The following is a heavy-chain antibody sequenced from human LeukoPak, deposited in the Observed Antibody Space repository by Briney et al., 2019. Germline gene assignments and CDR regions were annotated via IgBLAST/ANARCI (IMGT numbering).Heavy chain of an antibody. J-gene: IGHJ5*02. Sequence: GESLRLSCAASGFTFSTSTMNWVRQAPGKGLEWVSSISSSGDHIYHADSVKGRFTISRDNAKNSLYLQMDSLRAEDTALYYCVRIPNSANFPNWFDPWGQGTLVTVSS. CDR3: VRIPNSANFPNWFDP. CDR2: ISSSGDHI. CDR1: GFTFSTST. V-gene: IGHV3-21*01. D-gene: IGHD2/OR15-2a*01.